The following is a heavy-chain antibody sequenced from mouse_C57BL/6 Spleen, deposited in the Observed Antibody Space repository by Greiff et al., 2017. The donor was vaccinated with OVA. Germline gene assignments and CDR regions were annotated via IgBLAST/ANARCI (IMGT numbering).Heavy chain of an antibody. CDR1: GFTFCSYA. J-gene: IGHJ2*01. Sequence: EVKLVESGGGLVKPGGSLKLSCAASGFTFCSYAMSWVRQTPEKRLEWVATISDGGSYTYYPDNVKGRFTISRDNAKNNLYLQMSHLKSEDTAMYYCARERDYYFDYWGQGTTLTVSS. CDR3: ARERDYYFDY. V-gene: IGHV5-4*01. CDR2: ISDGGSYT.